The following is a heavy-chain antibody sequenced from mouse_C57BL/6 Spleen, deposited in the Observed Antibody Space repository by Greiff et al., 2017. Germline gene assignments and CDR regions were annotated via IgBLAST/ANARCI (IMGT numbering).Heavy chain of an antibody. V-gene: IGHV1-64*01. Sequence: QVQLQQPGAELVKPGASVKLSCKASGYTFTSYWMHWVKQRPGQGLEWIGMIHPNSGSTNYNEKFKSTATLTVDKSSSTAYMQLSSLTSEDSAVYYCARSCYYEYDDRYFDVWGTGTTVTVSS. CDR2: IHPNSGST. J-gene: IGHJ1*03. D-gene: IGHD2-4*01. CDR3: ARSCYYEYDDRYFDV. CDR1: GYTFTSYW.